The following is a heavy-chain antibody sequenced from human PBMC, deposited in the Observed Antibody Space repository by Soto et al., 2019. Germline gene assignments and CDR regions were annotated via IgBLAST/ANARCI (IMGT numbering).Heavy chain of an antibody. D-gene: IGHD6-13*01. CDR1: GFTFCSYT. J-gene: IGHJ4*02. CDR3: ARSKDDGSSWHKSLGY. CDR2: ISPNGSST. Sequence: GGSLRLSCAASGFTFCSYTMHWVRLAPGKGLESVSAISPNGSSTYYSHSVKGRFTISRDNSKNTLYLQMGSLRSEDMAVYYCARSKDDGSSWHKSLGYWGLGILVTVSS. V-gene: IGHV3-64*01.